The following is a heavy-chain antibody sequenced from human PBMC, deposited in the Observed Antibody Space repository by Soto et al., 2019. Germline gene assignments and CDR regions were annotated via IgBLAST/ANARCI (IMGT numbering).Heavy chain of an antibody. V-gene: IGHV3-30*18. CDR2: ISYDGSNK. Sequence: GGSLRLSCAASGFTFSNYGMHWVRQAPGKGLEWVAVISYDGSNKYFADSVKGRFTISRDNSKNTLYLQMNSLRVEDTAVYYCAKDWASTGQGYYYYYMDVWGKGTTVTVSS. J-gene: IGHJ6*03. D-gene: IGHD3-16*01. CDR3: AKDWASTGQGYYYYYMDV. CDR1: GFTFSNYG.